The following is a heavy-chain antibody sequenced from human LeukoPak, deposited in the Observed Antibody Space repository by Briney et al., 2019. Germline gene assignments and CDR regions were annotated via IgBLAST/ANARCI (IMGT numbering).Heavy chain of an antibody. CDR1: GGSISSYY. J-gene: IGHJ2*01. V-gene: IGHV4-59*01. D-gene: IGHD2-2*01. CDR2: IYYSGST. Sequence: SETLSLTCTVSGGSISSYYWSWIRQPPGKGLEWIGYIYYSGSTNYNPSLKSRVTISVDTSKNQFSLKLSSVTAADTAVYYCARVGYCSSTSCRYFDLWGRGTLVTVSS. CDR3: ARVGYCSSTSCRYFDL.